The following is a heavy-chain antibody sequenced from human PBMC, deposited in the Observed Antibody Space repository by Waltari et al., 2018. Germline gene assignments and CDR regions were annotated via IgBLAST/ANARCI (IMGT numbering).Heavy chain of an antibody. CDR1: GFTFSSYA. V-gene: IGHV3-23*01. CDR3: AKTYYYDSSGYYYVDYFDY. D-gene: IGHD3-22*01. Sequence: EVQLLESGGGLVQPGGSLRLSCAASGFTFSSYAMSWVRQAPGKGLEWVSAISGSGGSTYYADSVKGRFTISRDNSKNTLYLQMNSLRAEDTAVYYCAKTYYYDSSGYYYVDYFDYWGQGTLVTVSS. CDR2: ISGSGGST. J-gene: IGHJ4*02.